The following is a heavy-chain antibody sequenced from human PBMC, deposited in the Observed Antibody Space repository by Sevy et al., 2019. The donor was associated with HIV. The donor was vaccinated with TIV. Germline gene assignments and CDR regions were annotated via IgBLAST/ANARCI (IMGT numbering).Heavy chain of an antibody. CDR2: IESKSDGGAT. V-gene: IGHV3-15*04. CDR1: GFTVTDTW. D-gene: IGHD3-16*02. CDR3: STEALDGDDYSWAKYRRYYGMDV. Sequence: AGSLRLSCGASGFTVTDTWMSWVRQAPGKGLEWVGRIESKSDGGATDYSAPVKGRFTISRDDSKNTLYLQMSSRKTEDAAVYHCSTEALDGDDYSWAKYRRYYGMDVWGQGTTVTVSS. J-gene: IGHJ6*02.